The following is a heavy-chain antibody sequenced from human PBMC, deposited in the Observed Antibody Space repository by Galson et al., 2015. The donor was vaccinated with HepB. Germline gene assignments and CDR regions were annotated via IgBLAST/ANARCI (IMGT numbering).Heavy chain of an antibody. Sequence: SLRLSCAASGFTFSSYSMNWVRQAPGKGLEWLSYISSSSSTIYYADSVKGRFTISRDNAKNSLYLQMNSLRAEDTAVYYCARDPGGQRWLQLSYWGQGTLVTVSS. CDR3: ARDPGGQRWLQLSY. CDR1: GFTFSSYS. D-gene: IGHD5-24*01. J-gene: IGHJ4*02. V-gene: IGHV3-48*01. CDR2: ISSSSSTI.